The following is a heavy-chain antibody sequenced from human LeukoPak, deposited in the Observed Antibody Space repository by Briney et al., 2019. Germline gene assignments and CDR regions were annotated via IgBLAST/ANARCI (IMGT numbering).Heavy chain of an antibody. D-gene: IGHD7-27*01. Sequence: SETLSLTCTVSGGSISSYYWSWIRQPPGKGLEWIGYIYYSGSTNYNPSLKSRITISVDTSENQFSLKLSSVTAADTAVYYCARVPTGGRLYFDYWGQGTLVTVSS. V-gene: IGHV4-59*01. CDR3: ARVPTGGRLYFDY. CDR1: GGSISSYY. CDR2: IYYSGST. J-gene: IGHJ4*02.